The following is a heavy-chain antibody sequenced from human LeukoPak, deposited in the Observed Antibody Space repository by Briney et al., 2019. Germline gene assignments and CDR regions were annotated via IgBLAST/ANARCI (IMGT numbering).Heavy chain of an antibody. CDR1: GGSISSYY. CDR2: IYYSGST. J-gene: IGHJ6*02. CDR3: ARIYSGSYGYYYYGMDV. V-gene: IGHV4-59*08. D-gene: IGHD1-26*01. Sequence: PETLSLTCTVSGGSISSYYWSWIRQPPGKGLEWIGYIYYSGSTNYNPSLKSRVTISVDTSKNQFSLKLSSVTAADTAVYYCARIYSGSYGYYYYGMDVWGQGTTVTVSS.